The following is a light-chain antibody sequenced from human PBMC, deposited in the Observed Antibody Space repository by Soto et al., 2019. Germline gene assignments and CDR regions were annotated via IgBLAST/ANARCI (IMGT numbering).Light chain of an antibody. CDR1: SSNIGSKT. CDR2: SNN. CDR3: AAWDDSLSGYV. V-gene: IGLV1-44*01. Sequence: QAVVTQPPSTSGTPGQRVTISCSGSSSNIGSKTVNWYQHLPGTAPKLLIYSNNQRPSGVPERFSGSKSGTSASLAVSGLQSEDEADYYCAAWDDSLSGYVFGTGTKLTVL. J-gene: IGLJ1*01.